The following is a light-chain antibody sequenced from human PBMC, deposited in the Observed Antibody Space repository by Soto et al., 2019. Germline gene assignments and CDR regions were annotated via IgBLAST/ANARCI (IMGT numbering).Light chain of an antibody. CDR3: KQYNSYWK. Sequence: EIQMTQSPSTLSASVGDRVKITCRASQSISSWLAWYQQKPGKAPKLLIYKASTLESGVPSRFSGSGSGTEFTLTISSLQPDDFATYYCKQYNSYWKCGQGNTGAIK. V-gene: IGKV1-5*03. CDR1: QSISSW. CDR2: KAS. J-gene: IGKJ1*01.